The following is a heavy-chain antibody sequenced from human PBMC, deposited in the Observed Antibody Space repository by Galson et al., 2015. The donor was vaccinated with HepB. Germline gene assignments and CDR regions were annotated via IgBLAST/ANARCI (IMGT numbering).Heavy chain of an antibody. CDR3: ARAVYQLPPYFDY. D-gene: IGHD2-2*01. Sequence: SLRLSCAASGFTFSSYWMSWVRQAPGKGLEWVANIKQDGSEKYYVDSVKGRFTISRDNAKNSLYLQMNSLRAEDTAVYYCARAVYQLPPYFDYWGQGTLVTVSS. CDR2: IKQDGSEK. CDR1: GFTFSSYW. V-gene: IGHV3-7*01. J-gene: IGHJ4*02.